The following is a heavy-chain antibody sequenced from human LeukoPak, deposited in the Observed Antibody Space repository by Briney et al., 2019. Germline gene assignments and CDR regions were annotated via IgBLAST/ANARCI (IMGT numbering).Heavy chain of an antibody. CDR1: GGPISSYY. J-gene: IGHJ4*02. D-gene: IGHD3-10*02. Sequence: SETLSLTCTVSGGPISSYYWSWIRQPPGKGPEWIGNIYYSGSTNYNPTLKSRVTISVDTSKNQFSLKLSSVTAADTAVYYCARHPSYDVRGPFDYWGQGIQVTVSS. CDR3: ARHPSYDVRGPFDY. V-gene: IGHV4-59*08. CDR2: IYYSGST.